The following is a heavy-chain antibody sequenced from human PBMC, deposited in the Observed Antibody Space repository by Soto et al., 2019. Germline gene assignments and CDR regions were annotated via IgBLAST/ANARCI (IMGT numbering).Heavy chain of an antibody. J-gene: IGHJ4*02. CDR2: ISGSGGST. CDR1: GFTFSSYA. D-gene: IGHD2-8*01. CDR3: AKSPSGCTNGICYQKYYFDY. Sequence: PGESLKISCAASGFTFSSYAMSWVRQAPVKGLEWVSAISGSGGSTYYADSVKGRFTISRDNSKNTLYLHLNSLRAEDTAVYYCAKSPSGCTNGICYQKYYFDYWGQGTLVTVSS. V-gene: IGHV3-23*01.